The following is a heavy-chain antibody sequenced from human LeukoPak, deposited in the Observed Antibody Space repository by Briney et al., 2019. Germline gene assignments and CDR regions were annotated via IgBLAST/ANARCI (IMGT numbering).Heavy chain of an antibody. J-gene: IGHJ6*03. D-gene: IGHD3-10*01. CDR3: ARDRGAYGSGSYYYYYYYMDV. V-gene: IGHV3-20*01. Sequence: GGSLRLSCAASGFTFDDYGMSWVRQAPGKGLEWVSGINWNGGSTGYADSVKGRFTISRDNAKNSLYLQMNSLGAEDTALYHCARDRGAYGSGSYYYYYYYMDVWGKGTTVTVSS. CDR2: INWNGGST. CDR1: GFTFDDYG.